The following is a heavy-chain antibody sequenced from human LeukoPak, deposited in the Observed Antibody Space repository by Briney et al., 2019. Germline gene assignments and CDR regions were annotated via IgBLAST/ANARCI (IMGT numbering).Heavy chain of an antibody. J-gene: IGHJ4*02. CDR3: VRDNSRGQSLGVIY. V-gene: IGHV3-48*01. D-gene: IGHD3-22*01. CDR2: INADSSTI. CDR1: GFTFSTYN. Sequence: GGSLRLSCAASGFTFSTYNMNWVRQAPGKGLEWISYINADSSTIQYADSVRGRFTTSRDNAKNSLYLQINSLRAEDTAVYYCVRDNSRGQSLGVIYWGQGSLVTVSS.